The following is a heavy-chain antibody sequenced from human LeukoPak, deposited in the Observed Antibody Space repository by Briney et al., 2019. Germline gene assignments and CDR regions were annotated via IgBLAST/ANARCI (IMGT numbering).Heavy chain of an antibody. J-gene: IGHJ3*01. Sequence: GGSLRLSCVGSGFNLFNYAMHWVRQAPGKGLEWVAAILYDGSHDYYADSVKGRFTISRDNSKNTLYLQTNTLRIEDTAVYYCARAVATDDVFDVWGQGTLLIVSS. CDR1: GFNLFNYA. V-gene: IGHV3-30-3*01. CDR2: ILYDGSHD. D-gene: IGHD5-12*01. CDR3: ARAVATDDVFDV.